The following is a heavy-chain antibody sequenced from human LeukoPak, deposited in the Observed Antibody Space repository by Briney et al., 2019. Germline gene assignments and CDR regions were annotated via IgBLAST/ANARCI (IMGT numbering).Heavy chain of an antibody. CDR2: ISYDETNR. J-gene: IGHJ4*02. CDR3: AREESVGKNAVPLSDC. D-gene: IGHD1-26*01. CDR1: GFTFSDYG. Sequence: GGSLRLSCAASGFTFSDYGMHWVRQAPGKGLEWLAVISYDETNRHYADSVKGRFTISRDNSNSTVYLQMNSLRLEDTAVYYCAREESVGKNAVPLSDCWGQGTLLIVSS. V-gene: IGHV3-30*03.